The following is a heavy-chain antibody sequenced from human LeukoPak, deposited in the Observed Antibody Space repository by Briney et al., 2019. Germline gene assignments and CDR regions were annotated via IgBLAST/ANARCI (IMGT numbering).Heavy chain of an antibody. CDR3: AKAYLNSRAAAGNDAFDV. D-gene: IGHD6-13*01. Sequence: GGSLRLSCAASGFTVSSNYMSWVRQAPGKGLEWVSVIYSGGSTYYADSVKGRFTISRDNSKNTLYLQMNSLRAEDTAIYYCAKAYLNSRAAAGNDAFDVWGQGTMITVSS. J-gene: IGHJ3*01. CDR2: IYSGGST. CDR1: GFTVSSNY. V-gene: IGHV3-53*01.